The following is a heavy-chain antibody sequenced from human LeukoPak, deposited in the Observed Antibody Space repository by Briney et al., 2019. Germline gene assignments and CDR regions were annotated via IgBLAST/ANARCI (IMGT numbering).Heavy chain of an antibody. D-gene: IGHD3-3*01. CDR3: ATGSDFYYAS. CDR2: IPHDGSNE. CDR1: GFTFTRNC. V-gene: IGHV3-30-3*01. J-gene: IGHJ5*02. Sequence: GGSLRLSCVASGFTFTRNCMHCVRQAPGKGLEWVAAIPHDGSNEYYADSVKGRFTISRDDSKNTQYLQMNSLRIEDSAVYYCATGSDFYYASWGQGTLVTVSS.